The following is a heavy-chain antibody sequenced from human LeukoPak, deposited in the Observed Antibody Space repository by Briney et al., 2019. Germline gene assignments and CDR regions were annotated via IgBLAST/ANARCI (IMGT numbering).Heavy chain of an antibody. CDR2: ISYDGGNK. Sequence: GGSLRLFCVASGCTFSDYGMHWVRQAPGKGLDWVAVISYDGGNKHFADSVKGRFTISRDNSRNTLYLEMNSLRAEDSAVYYCAKERRSSSWYFDHWGQGTLVTVSS. CDR3: AKERRSSSWYFDH. D-gene: IGHD6-13*01. CDR1: GCTFSDYG. V-gene: IGHV3-30*18. J-gene: IGHJ4*02.